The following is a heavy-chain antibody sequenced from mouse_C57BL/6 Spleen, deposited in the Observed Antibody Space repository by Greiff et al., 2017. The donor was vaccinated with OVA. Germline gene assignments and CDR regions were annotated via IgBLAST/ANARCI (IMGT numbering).Heavy chain of an antibody. CDR1: GYTFTDYN. CDR2: INPNNGGT. Sequence: VQLQQSGPELVKPGASVKIPCKASGYTFTDYNMDWVKQSHGKSLEWIGDINPNNGGTIYNQKFKGKATLTVDKSSSTAYMELRSLTSEDTAVYYCARRGLLNPYYAMDYWGQGTSVTVSS. CDR3: ARRGLLNPYYAMDY. D-gene: IGHD1-3*01. J-gene: IGHJ4*01. V-gene: IGHV1-18*01.